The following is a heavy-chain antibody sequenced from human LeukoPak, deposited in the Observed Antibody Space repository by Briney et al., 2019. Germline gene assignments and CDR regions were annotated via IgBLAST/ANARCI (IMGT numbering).Heavy chain of an antibody. V-gene: IGHV4-39*01. CDR3: VRYQGYSYDYGY. D-gene: IGHD5-18*01. J-gene: IGHJ4*02. Sequence: SETLSLTCTVSGGSINSISYYWGWIRQPPGKGLEWIGSIYYSGSTYYNPSLKSRVTISVDTSKNQFSLKLSSVTAADTAVYYCVRYQGYSYDYGYWGQGTLVTVSS. CDR2: IYYSGST. CDR1: GGSINSISYY.